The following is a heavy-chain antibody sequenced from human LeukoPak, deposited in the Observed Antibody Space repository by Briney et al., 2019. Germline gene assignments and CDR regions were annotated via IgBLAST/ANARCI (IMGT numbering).Heavy chain of an antibody. CDR3: AKGIYGSGAPLDYSYYMDV. V-gene: IGHV3-33*06. D-gene: IGHD3-10*01. CDR2: IWYDGSNK. Sequence: PGRSLRLSCAASGFTFSSYGMHWVRQAPGKGLEWVAVIWYDGSNKYYADSVKGRFTISRDNSKNTLYLQMNSLRAEDTAVYYCAKGIYGSGAPLDYSYYMDVWGKGTTVTVSS. J-gene: IGHJ6*03. CDR1: GFTFSSYG.